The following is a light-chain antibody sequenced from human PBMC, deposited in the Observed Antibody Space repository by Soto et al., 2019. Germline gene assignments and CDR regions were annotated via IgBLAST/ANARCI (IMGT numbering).Light chain of an antibody. Sequence: IHMTHSPSTLSASVVYRVTLTFRASQSISTWLAWYQQKPGKAPNLLIYDASSLESGVPSRFSGSGSGTEFTLTISSLQPDDFATYYCQHYYTYSYTFGQGTKVDIK. CDR1: QSISTW. J-gene: IGKJ2*01. CDR3: QHYYTYSYT. CDR2: DAS. V-gene: IGKV1-5*01.